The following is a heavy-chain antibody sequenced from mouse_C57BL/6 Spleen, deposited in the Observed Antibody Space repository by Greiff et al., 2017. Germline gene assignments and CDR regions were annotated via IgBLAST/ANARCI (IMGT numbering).Heavy chain of an antibody. CDR1: GFTFSNYW. Sequence: EVKVVESGGGLVQPGGSMKLSCVASGFTFSNYWMNWVRQSPEKGLEWVAQIRLKSDNYATHYGESVKGRFTISRDDSKSSVYLQMNNLRAEDTGIYYCTVYDYDVGFAYWGQGTLVTVSA. J-gene: IGHJ3*01. V-gene: IGHV6-3*01. D-gene: IGHD2-4*01. CDR2: IRLKSDNYAT. CDR3: TVYDYDVGFAY.